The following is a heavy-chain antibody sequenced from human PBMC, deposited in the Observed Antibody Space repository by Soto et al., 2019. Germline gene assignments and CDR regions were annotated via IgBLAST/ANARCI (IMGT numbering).Heavy chain of an antibody. CDR2: IYYSGST. Sequence: PSETLSLACTFSGGSIISGDYYWSWIRQPPGKGLEWIGYIYYSGSTYYNPSLKSRVTISVDTSKNQFSLKLSSVTAADTAVYYCARGVGYCSSTSCYTYGMDVWGQGTTVTVSS. CDR3: ARGVGYCSSTSCYTYGMDV. D-gene: IGHD2-2*02. J-gene: IGHJ6*02. CDR1: GGSIISGDYY. V-gene: IGHV4-30-4*01.